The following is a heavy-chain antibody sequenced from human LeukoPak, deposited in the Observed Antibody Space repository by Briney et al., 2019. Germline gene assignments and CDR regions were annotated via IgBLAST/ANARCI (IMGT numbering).Heavy chain of an antibody. CDR1: AGSIISTSYY. V-gene: IGHV4-39*01. D-gene: IGHD1-26*01. J-gene: IGHJ4*02. CDR3: ASLRERSYYARGFDY. CDR2: MYYSGST. Sequence: PSETLSLTCTVSAGSIISTSYYWGWIRQPPGKGLDWIGSMYYSGSTYDNPSLKSRVTISVDTSKNQFSLKVSSVTAADTAVYYCASLRERSYYARGFDYWGQGTLVTVSS.